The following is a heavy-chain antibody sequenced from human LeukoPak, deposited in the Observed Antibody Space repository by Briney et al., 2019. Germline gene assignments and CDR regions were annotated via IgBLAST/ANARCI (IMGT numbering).Heavy chain of an antibody. CDR3: AKSRHSSGWASFLDS. V-gene: IGHV3-30-3*02. J-gene: IGHJ4*02. CDR1: GFTFSDYN. CDR2: MSPDGNKK. Sequence: PGGSLRLSCAASGFTFSDYNMHWVRQAPGKGLDWVALMSPDGNKKYYADSVKGRFTISRDNSANTLHVRMDNLRADDAAVYFCAKSRHSSGWASFLDSWGQGTLVAVSS. D-gene: IGHD6-19*01.